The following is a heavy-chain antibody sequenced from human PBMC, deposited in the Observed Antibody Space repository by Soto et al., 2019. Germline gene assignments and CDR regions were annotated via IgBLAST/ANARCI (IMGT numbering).Heavy chain of an antibody. V-gene: IGHV4-39*01. CDR3: ARQRTTVVTQAYFDH. Sequence: PSETLSLTCIVSGESISSSSYYWGWIRQPPGNGLEWIGSIYYSGRTYYNPSFKSRFTISIDTSKSQFSLNLSSVTATDSSHYYCARQRTTVVTQAYFDHWGQGALVTVSS. CDR2: IYYSGRT. D-gene: IGHD2-21*02. J-gene: IGHJ4*02. CDR1: GESISSSSYY.